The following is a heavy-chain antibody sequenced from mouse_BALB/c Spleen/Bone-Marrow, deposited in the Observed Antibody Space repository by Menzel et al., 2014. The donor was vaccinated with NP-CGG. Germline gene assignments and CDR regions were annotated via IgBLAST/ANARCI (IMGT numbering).Heavy chain of an antibody. CDR3: ARTTMATSY. D-gene: IGHD2-2*01. CDR2: IYPGSDNT. J-gene: IGHJ3*01. Sequence: QVTLKECGAELARPGASVKLSCKASGYTFTDYYINWMKQRTGQGLEWIGEIYPGSDNTYYNEKFKGKATLTADKSSSTTYMQLSSLTSEDSAVYFCARTTMATSYWGQGTLVTVSA. CDR1: GYTFTDYY. V-gene: IGHV1-77*01.